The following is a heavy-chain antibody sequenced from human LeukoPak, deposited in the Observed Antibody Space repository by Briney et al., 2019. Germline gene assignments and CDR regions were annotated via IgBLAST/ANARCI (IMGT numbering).Heavy chain of an antibody. CDR3: ARDRFLLWRFDP. CDR2: ISAYNGNT. J-gene: IGHJ5*02. D-gene: IGHD3-10*01. CDR1: GYTLTSYG. V-gene: IGHV1-18*01. Sequence: ASAKVSCKASGYTLTSYGISWVRQAPGQGLEWMGWISAYNGNTNYAQKLQGRVTMTTDTSTSTAYMELSRLRSDDTAVYYCARDRFLLWRFDPWGQGTLVTVSS.